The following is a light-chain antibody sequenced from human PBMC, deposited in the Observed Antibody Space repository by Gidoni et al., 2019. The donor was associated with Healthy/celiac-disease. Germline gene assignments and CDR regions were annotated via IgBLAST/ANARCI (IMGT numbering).Light chain of an antibody. Sequence: IVLTQPPGTLSLSPGERATRSCRASQSVSSSYLAWYQQKPGQAPRLLIYGASSRATGIPDRFSGSGSGTDFTLTISRLEPEDFAVYYCQQYGSSPPWTFGQGTKVEIK. V-gene: IGKV3-20*01. J-gene: IGKJ1*01. CDR2: GAS. CDR3: QQYGSSPPWT. CDR1: QSVSSSY.